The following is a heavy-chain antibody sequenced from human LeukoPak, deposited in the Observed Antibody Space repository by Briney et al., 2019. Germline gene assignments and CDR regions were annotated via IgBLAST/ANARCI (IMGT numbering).Heavy chain of an antibody. J-gene: IGHJ3*02. V-gene: IGHV1-2*04. CDR3: ARAVYDSSGYDYSDDAFDI. D-gene: IGHD3-22*01. CDR1: GYTFTGYY. Sequence: ASVKVSCKASGYTFTGYYMHWVRQAPGQGLEWMGWINPNSGGTNYAQKFQGWVTMTRDTSISTAYMELSRLRSDDTAVYYCARAVYDSSGYDYSDDAFDIWGQGTMVTVSS. CDR2: INPNSGGT.